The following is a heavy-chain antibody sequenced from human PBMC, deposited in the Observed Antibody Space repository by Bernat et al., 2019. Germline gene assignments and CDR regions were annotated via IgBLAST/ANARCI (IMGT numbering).Heavy chain of an antibody. V-gene: IGHV3-66*01. CDR3: MGYGGHSV. J-gene: IGHJ4*02. CDR1: GLTVTNTN. CDR2: IDGGGTT. D-gene: IGHD2-21*02. Sequence: QVVESGGGLVQPGGSLRLTLEAAGLTVTNTNMAWVRQAPAKGLEWVSGIDGGGTTHYANFVKGRFTISRDNSRNMLSLQMNSLRADDTALYYCMGYGGHSVWGQGTQVIVSS.